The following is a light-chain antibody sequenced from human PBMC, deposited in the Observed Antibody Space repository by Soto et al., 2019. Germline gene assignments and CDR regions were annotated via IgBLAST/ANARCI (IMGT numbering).Light chain of an antibody. CDR2: EAT. V-gene: IGLV2-23*01. CDR1: SSDVGTYDL. J-gene: IGLJ1*01. CDR3: AAWDDSLGAYV. Sequence: QSVLTQPASVSGSPGQSITISCTGTSSDVGTYDLVSWYQHHPGAAPKLMIYEATRRPSGISNRFSGSKSGNTASLTISGLQAEDEADYYCAAWDDSLGAYVFGTGTKVT.